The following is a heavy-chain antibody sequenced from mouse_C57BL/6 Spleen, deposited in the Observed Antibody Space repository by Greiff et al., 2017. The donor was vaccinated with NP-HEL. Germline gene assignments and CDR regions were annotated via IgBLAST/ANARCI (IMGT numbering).Heavy chain of an antibody. D-gene: IGHD1-1*01. CDR3: ARYYYGSSYFYWYFDV. J-gene: IGHJ1*03. Sequence: QVTLKVSGPGILQSSQTLSLTCSFSGFSLSTSGMGVSWIRQPSGKGLEWLAHIYWDDDKRYNPSLKSRLTISKDTSRNQVFLKITSVDTADTATYYWARYYYGSSYFYWYFDVWGTGTTVTVSS. V-gene: IGHV8-12*01. CDR1: GFSLSTSGMG. CDR2: IYWDDDK.